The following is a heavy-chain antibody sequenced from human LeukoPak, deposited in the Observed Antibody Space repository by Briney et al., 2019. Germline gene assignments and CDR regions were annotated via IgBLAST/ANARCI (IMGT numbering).Heavy chain of an antibody. J-gene: IGHJ4*02. D-gene: IGHD3-10*01. CDR1: GGSISSYY. V-gene: IGHV4-59*08. Sequence: SETLSLTCTVSGGSISSYYWSWIRQPPGKGLEWIGYIYYCGCTTYHPSLKSRVNISVDTSKNQFSLKLSSVTAAETAVYYCARQSDMVRGVIGFDYWGQGTLVTVSS. CDR3: ARQSDMVRGVIGFDY. CDR2: IYYCGCT.